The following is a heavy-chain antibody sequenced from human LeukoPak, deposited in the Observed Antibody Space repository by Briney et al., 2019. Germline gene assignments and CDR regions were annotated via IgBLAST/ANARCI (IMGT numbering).Heavy chain of an antibody. CDR2: ISAYNGNT. CDR3: ARDIRFWSGLSGWFDP. J-gene: IGHJ5*02. D-gene: IGHD3-3*01. Sequence: ASVKVSCKASGYTFTSYGISWVRQAPGQGLEWMGWISAYNGNTNYAQKLQGRVTMTTDTSTSTAYMELRSLRSDDTAVYYCARDIRFWSGLSGWFDPWGQGTLVTVSS. CDR1: GYTFTSYG. V-gene: IGHV1-18*01.